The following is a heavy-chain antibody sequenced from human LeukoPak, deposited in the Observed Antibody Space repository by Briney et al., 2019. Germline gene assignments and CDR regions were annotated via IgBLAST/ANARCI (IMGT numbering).Heavy chain of an antibody. V-gene: IGHV3-30*03. CDR3: ARSGIAAAGTGSIFFY. CDR2: ISYDGSNK. CDR1: GFTFSSYG. Sequence: GGSLRLSCAASGFTFSSYGMHWVRQAPGKGLEWVAVISYDGSNKYYADSVKGRFTISRDNSKNTLYLQMNSLRAEDTAVYYCARSGIAAAGTGSIFFYWGQGTLVTVSS. D-gene: IGHD6-13*01. J-gene: IGHJ4*02.